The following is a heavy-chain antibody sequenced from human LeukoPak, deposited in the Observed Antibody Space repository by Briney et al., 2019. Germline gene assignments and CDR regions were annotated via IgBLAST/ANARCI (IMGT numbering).Heavy chain of an antibody. CDR1: GYTFTGYY. V-gene: IGHV1-2*02. Sequence: ASVKVSCKASGYTFTGYYIHWVRQAPGQGLEWMGWINPNSGGTNYAQKFQGRVTITRNTSISTAYMELSSLRSEDTAVYYCAREGSGYDSSYMDVWGKGTTVTVSS. J-gene: IGHJ6*03. CDR2: INPNSGGT. CDR3: AREGSGYDSSYMDV. D-gene: IGHD5-12*01.